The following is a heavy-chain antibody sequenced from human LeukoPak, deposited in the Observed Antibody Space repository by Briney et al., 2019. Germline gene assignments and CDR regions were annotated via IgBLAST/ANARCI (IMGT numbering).Heavy chain of an antibody. CDR2: ISSSSSTI. Sequence: PGGSLRLSCAASGFTFSSYSMNWVRQAPGQGLEWVSYISSSSSTIYYADSVKGRFTISRDNAKNSLYLQMNSLRAEDTAVYYCARSNYATTMIVVVSFDYWGQGTLVTVSS. V-gene: IGHV3-48*04. CDR3: ARSNYATTMIVVVSFDY. CDR1: GFTFSSYS. J-gene: IGHJ4*02. D-gene: IGHD3-22*01.